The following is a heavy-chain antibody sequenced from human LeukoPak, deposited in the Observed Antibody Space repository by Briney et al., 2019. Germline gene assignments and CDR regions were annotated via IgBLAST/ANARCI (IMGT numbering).Heavy chain of an antibody. CDR3: ASWGTMIEENWFDP. Sequence: SETLSLTCTVSGGSISSSSYYWGWIRQPPGKGLEWIGSIYYSGSAYYNPSLKSRVTISVDTSKNQFSLKLSPVTAADTAVYYCASWGTMIEENWFDPWGQGTLVTVSS. D-gene: IGHD3-22*01. CDR2: IYYSGSA. CDR1: GGSISSSSYY. J-gene: IGHJ5*02. V-gene: IGHV4-39*07.